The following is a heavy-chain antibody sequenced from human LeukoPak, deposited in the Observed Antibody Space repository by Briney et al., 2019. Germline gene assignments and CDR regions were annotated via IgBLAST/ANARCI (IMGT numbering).Heavy chain of an antibody. D-gene: IGHD3-22*01. CDR1: GGSISSYY. CDR3: AKSGYDSSGSLAFDI. J-gene: IGHJ3*02. Sequence: SETLSLTCTVSGGSISSYYWSWIRQPPGKGLEWIGYIYYSGSPNYNPSLKSRVTISVDTSKNQFSLKLSSVTAADTAVYYCAKSGYDSSGSLAFDIWGQGTMVTVSS. CDR2: IYYSGSP. V-gene: IGHV4-59*01.